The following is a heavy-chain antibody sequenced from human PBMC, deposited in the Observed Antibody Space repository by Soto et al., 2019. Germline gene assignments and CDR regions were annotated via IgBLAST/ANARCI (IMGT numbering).Heavy chain of an antibody. Sequence: QITLKESGPTLVKPTQTLTLTCTFSGFSLKSSGVGVGWIRQPPGKAPEWLALTFWTNDRRYSTSLQNRLTSTKDTSKNQVVLTMTNMDPGDTATYYCAQSRNVCSDTVAEFDYWGQGTLVTVSS. CDR3: AQSRNVCSDTVAEFDY. V-gene: IGHV2-5*01. J-gene: IGHJ4*02. CDR2: TFWTNDR. D-gene: IGHD2-15*01. CDR1: GFSLKSSGVG.